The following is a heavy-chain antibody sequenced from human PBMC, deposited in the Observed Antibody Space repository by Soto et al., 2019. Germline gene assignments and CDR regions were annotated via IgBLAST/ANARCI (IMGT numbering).Heavy chain of an antibody. D-gene: IGHD5-18*01. CDR1: GYSFTSYW. CDR2: IDPSDSYT. Sequence: GESLKISCKGSGYSFTSYWISWVRQVPGKGLEWMGRIDPSDSYTNYSPSFQGHVTISADKSISTAYLQWSSLKASDTAMYYCARQSRGYPHGNWFDPWAREPWSPSPQ. CDR3: ARQSRGYPHGNWFDP. J-gene: IGHJ5*02. V-gene: IGHV5-10-1*01.